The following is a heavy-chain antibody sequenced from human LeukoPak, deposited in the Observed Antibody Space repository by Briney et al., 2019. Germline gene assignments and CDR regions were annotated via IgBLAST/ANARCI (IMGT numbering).Heavy chain of an antibody. CDR3: ARGHTAVTRHFDF. CDR2: ISNGSSAI. CDR1: GFTFTTYS. Sequence: PGGSLRLSCEASGFTFTTYSMTWVRQAPGKGLEWVSIISNGSSAIFSADALKGRFTISRDDAKNLLYLDMNSLRAEDTAVYYCARGHTAVTRHFDFWGQGTLVTVSS. V-gene: IGHV3-21*01. D-gene: IGHD4-17*01. J-gene: IGHJ4*02.